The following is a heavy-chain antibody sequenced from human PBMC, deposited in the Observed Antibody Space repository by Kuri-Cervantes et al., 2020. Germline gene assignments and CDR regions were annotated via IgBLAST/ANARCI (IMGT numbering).Heavy chain of an antibody. J-gene: IGHJ5*02. CDR3: ARDPAPGYYGSGTPGWFDP. CDR2: IYHSGST. D-gene: IGHD3-10*01. Sequence: ESLKISCAVSGYSISSGYYWGWIRQPPGKGLEWIGSIYHSGSTYYNPSLKSRVTISVDTSKNQFSLKLSSVTAADTAVYYCARDPAPGYYGSGTPGWFDPWGQGTLVTVSS. V-gene: IGHV4-38-2*02. CDR1: GYSISSGYY.